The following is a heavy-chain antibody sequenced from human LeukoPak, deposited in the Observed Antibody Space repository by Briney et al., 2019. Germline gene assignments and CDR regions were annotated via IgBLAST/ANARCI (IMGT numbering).Heavy chain of an antibody. V-gene: IGHV4-61*08. D-gene: IGHD6-19*01. CDR2: IYYSGST. Sequence: SETLSLTCTVSGGSISSGGYYWSWIRQPPGKRLEWIGYIYYSGSTNFNPSLKGRVTISVDTSKNQFSLKLSSVTAADTAVYYCARGGYTSGWYVFDYWGQGTLVTVSS. J-gene: IGHJ4*02. CDR3: ARGGYTSGWYVFDY. CDR1: GGSISSGGYY.